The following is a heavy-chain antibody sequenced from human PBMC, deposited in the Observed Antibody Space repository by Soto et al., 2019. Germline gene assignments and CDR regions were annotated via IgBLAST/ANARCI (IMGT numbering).Heavy chain of an antibody. CDR2: ISIRGGDE. V-gene: IGHV3-30*03. J-gene: IGHJ4*02. D-gene: IGHD6-6*01. Sequence: QVQLVESGGGVVQPGKSLRLSCAASGFTFSSYAMHWARQAPGKGLEWVTVISIRGGDEYYAESVRGRFTISRDDSKNTLYLEMDRMRVDDTAVYCCARGTIVARQHLNYWGKGTLVTVS. CDR1: GFTFSSYA. CDR3: ARGTIVARQHLNY.